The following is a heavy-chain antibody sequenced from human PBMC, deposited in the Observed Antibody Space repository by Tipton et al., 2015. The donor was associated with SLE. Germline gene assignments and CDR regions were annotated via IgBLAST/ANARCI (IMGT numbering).Heavy chain of an antibody. CDR3: ARLRAEMATITAFDI. CDR2: IYYSGST. V-gene: IGHV4-39*07. Sequence: TLSLTCTVSGGSISSSSYYWGWIRQPPGKGLEWIGSIYYSGSTYYNPSLKSRVTISVDTSKNQFSLKLSSVTAADTAVYYCARLRAEMATITAFDIWGQGTMVTVSS. D-gene: IGHD5-24*01. J-gene: IGHJ3*02. CDR1: GGSISSSSYY.